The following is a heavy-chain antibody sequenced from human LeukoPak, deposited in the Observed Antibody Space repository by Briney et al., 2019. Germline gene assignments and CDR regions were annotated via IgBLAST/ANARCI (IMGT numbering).Heavy chain of an antibody. CDR2: INHSGST. V-gene: IGHV4-34*01. D-gene: IGHD2-8*01. Sequence: PSGTLSLTCAVYGGTFSGNYWSWTRQPPGKGLEWMGEINHSGSTNYNPSLKSRVTISVDTSKNQFSLKLSSVTAADTAVYYCARSLRLRVYYFDYWGQGTLVTVSS. CDR3: ARSLRLRVYYFDY. J-gene: IGHJ4*02. CDR1: GGTFSGNY.